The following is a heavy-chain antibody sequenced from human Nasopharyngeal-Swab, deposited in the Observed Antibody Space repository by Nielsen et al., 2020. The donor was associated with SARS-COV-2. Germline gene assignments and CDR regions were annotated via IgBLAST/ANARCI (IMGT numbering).Heavy chain of an antibody. J-gene: IGHJ4*02. CDR3: AKEEVPNDY. Sequence: GGSLRLSCSVSGFTFRNSALCWVRQAPGKGLEWVSAISISGATTFYADSVRGRFPISRDNDRNTVYLQMSSLTVEDTAIYYCAKEEVPNDYWGQGTLVTVSS. V-gene: IGHV3-23*01. CDR1: GFTFRNSA. CDR2: ISISGATT. D-gene: IGHD4/OR15-4a*01.